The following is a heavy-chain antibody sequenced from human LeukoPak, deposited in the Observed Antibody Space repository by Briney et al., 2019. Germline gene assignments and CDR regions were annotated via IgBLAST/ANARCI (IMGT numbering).Heavy chain of an antibody. CDR1: GGSFSGYY. D-gene: IGHD1-26*01. J-gene: IGHJ4*02. V-gene: IGHV4-34*01. Sequence: PSETLSLTCAVYGGSFSGYYWSWIRQPPGKGLEWIGEINHSGSTNYNPSLKSRVTISVDTSKNQFSLKLSSVTAADTAVYYCARGLGSVGGSQGYYFDYWGQGTLVTVSS. CDR2: INHSGST. CDR3: ARGLGSVGGSQGYYFDY.